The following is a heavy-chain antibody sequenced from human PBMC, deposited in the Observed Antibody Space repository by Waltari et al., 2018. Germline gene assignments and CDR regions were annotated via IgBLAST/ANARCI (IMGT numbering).Heavy chain of an antibody. CDR2: ISGSGGST. J-gene: IGHJ6*02. CDR3: AKDWVTTWGMDV. D-gene: IGHD1-1*01. V-gene: IGHV3-23*01. CDR1: GFTFSSYA. Sequence: EVQLLESGGGLVQPGGSLRLSCAASGFTFSSYAMSWVRQAPGKGLEWVSAISGSGGSTDYADSGKGRFTISRDNSKNTLYLQMNSLRAEDTAVYYCAKDWVTTWGMDVWGQGTTVTVSS.